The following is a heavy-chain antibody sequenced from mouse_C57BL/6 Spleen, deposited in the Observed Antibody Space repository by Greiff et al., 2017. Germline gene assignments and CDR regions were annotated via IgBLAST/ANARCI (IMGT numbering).Heavy chain of an antibody. V-gene: IGHV1-50*01. CDR1: GYTFTSYW. D-gene: IGHD1-3*01. CDR3: AAKCYYAMDY. CDR2: IDPSDSYT. Sequence: QVQLQQPGAELVKPGASVKLSCKASGYTFTSYWMQWVKQRPGQGLEWIGEIDPSDSYTNYNQNFKGKATLTVDTSSSTAYMHLSSLTSEDSAVYYCAAKCYYAMDYWGQGTSVTVSS. J-gene: IGHJ4*01.